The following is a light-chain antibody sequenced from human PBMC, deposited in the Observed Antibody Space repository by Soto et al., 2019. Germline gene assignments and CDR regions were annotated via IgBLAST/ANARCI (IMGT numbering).Light chain of an antibody. CDR1: SSDVGAYNY. CDR3: SSYTSGSTWV. J-gene: IGLJ3*02. V-gene: IGLV2-14*01. CDR2: EVS. Sequence: QSALTQPASVSGSPGQSITISCTGTSSDVGAYNYVSWYQQHPGKAPKLMIYEVSNRPSGVSNRFSGSKSGNTASLTISGLQAEDEGDYYCSSYTSGSTWVFGGGTKLHRP.